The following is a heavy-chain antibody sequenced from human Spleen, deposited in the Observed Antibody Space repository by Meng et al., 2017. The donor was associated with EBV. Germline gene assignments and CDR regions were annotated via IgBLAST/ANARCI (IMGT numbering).Heavy chain of an antibody. V-gene: IGHV4-4*02. J-gene: IGHJ5*02. D-gene: IGHD3-16*01. CDR3: AQRERWGLDP. CDR2: IYHTGST. CDR1: GRSISSSNW. Sequence: QVQLQGSGPGLVTHAGTLSLTFAVSGRSISSSNWWSWCRQPPGKGLEWIGEIYHTGSTTYNPSLESRVTISVDKSKNQISLNLRSVTAADTAVYYCAQRERWGLDPWGQGTLVTVSS.